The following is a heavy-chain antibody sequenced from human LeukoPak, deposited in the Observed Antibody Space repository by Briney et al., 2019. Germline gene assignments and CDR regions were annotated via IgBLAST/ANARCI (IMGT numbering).Heavy chain of an antibody. J-gene: IGHJ4*02. CDR1: GGTFISYA. CDR3: ATAHGYCSGGSCYSGY. V-gene: IGHV1-69*05. CDR2: IIPIFGTA. Sequence: SVKVSCKASGGTFISYAISWVRQAPGQGLEWMGRIIPIFGTANYAQKFQGRVTITTGESTSTAYMELSSLRSEDTAVYYCATAHGYCSGGSCYSGYWGQGTLVTVSS. D-gene: IGHD2-15*01.